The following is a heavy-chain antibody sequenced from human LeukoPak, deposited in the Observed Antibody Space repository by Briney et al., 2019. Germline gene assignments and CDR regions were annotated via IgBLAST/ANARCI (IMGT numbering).Heavy chain of an antibody. CDR2: MNPNSGNT. D-gene: IGHD6-6*01. CDR3: ARENSSSSHYYYYYGMDV. CDR1: GYTFTSYD. Sequence: GASVKVSCKASGYTFTSYDINWVRQATGQGLEWMGWMNPNSGNTGYAQKFRGRVTMTRNTSISTAYMELSSLRSEDTAVYYCARENSSSSHYYYYYGMDVWGQGTTVTVSS. V-gene: IGHV1-8*01. J-gene: IGHJ6*02.